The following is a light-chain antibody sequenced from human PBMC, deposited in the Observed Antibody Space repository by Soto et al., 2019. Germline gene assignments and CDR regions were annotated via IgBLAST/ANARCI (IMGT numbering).Light chain of an antibody. J-gene: IGKJ1*01. CDR1: QSISTW. V-gene: IGKV1-5*01. Sequence: DIPMTQSPSSLSASVGDRVSITCRASQSISTWLAWYQQQPGGAPRLLIYDASRLQSGVPSRFSGNGSGTEFTLTISSLQPDDFSSYYCQHYYYYPWTFGQGTKV. CDR3: QHYYYYPWT. CDR2: DAS.